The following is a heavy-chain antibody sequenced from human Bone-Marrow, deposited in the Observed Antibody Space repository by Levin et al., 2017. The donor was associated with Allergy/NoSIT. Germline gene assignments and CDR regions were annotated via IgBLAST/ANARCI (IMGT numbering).Heavy chain of an antibody. CDR2: IYSGGSA. CDR3: VARSNGMDV. CDR1: EFIVSSHY. D-gene: IGHD6-6*01. V-gene: IGHV3-66*01. J-gene: IGHJ6*02. Sequence: PGESLKISCAASEFIVSSHYMSWVRQAQGKGLDWVSVIYSGGSAYYAESVKGRFTISRDNSKNTLYLQMNSLRAEDTAVYYCVARSNGMDVWGQGTTVTVSS.